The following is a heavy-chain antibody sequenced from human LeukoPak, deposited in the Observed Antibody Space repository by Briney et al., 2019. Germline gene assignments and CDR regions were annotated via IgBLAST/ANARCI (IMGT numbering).Heavy chain of an antibody. V-gene: IGHV4-59*01. CDR2: IYYSGST. D-gene: IGHD3-16*02. CDR1: GGSISSYY. CDR3: ATFPVGMITFGGVIVDDY. Sequence: SETLSLTCTVSGGSISSYYWSWIRQPPGKGLEWIGYIYYSGSTNYNPSLKSRVTISVDTSKNQFSLKLSSVTAADTAVCYCATFPVGMITFGGVIVDDYWGQGTLVTVSS. J-gene: IGHJ4*02.